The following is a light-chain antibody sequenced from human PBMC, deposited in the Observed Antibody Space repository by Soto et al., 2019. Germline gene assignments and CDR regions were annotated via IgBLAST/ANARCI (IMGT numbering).Light chain of an antibody. CDR2: HVT. Sequence: QSVLTQPPSVSAAPGQTVTISCSGSSSNIGNDYVSWYQQHPGKAPKLMIYHVTYRPSGVSNRYSGSKSGNSASLTISGLQADDEADYYCCSLTTSHTYVFGSGTKLTVL. V-gene: IGLV2-14*03. CDR3: CSLTTSHTYV. CDR1: SSNIGNDY. J-gene: IGLJ1*01.